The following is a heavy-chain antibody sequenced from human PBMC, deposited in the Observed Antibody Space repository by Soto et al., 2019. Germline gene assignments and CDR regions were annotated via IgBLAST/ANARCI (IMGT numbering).Heavy chain of an antibody. Sequence: QVQLQESGPGLVRPSETLSLTYTVSGGSISSGDFYWAWIRQPPGKGLEWIGYIRFSGSTNYNPSLKSRVTFSVDTSKNQFSLKMNSVTAADTAVYHCARGALGYCSGGSCYRYFDYWGQATLVTVSS. D-gene: IGHD2-15*01. V-gene: IGHV4-61*08. J-gene: IGHJ4*02. CDR3: ARGALGYCSGGSCYRYFDY. CDR2: IRFSGST. CDR1: GGSISSGDFY.